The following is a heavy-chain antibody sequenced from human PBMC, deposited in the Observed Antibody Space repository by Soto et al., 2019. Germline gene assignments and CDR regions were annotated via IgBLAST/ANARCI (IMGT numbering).Heavy chain of an antibody. Sequence: VASVKVSCKASGYTFTSYYMHWVRQAPGQGLEWMGIINPSGGSTSYAQKFQGRVTMTRDTSTSTVYMELSSLRSEDTAVYYCAREAMYYDILTGYYNWFDPWGQGTLVTVSS. CDR3: AREAMYYDILTGYYNWFDP. D-gene: IGHD3-9*01. V-gene: IGHV1-46*03. CDR2: INPSGGST. J-gene: IGHJ5*02. CDR1: GYTFTSYY.